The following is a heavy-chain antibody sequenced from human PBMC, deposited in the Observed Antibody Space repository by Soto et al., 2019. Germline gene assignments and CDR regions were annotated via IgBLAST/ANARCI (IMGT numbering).Heavy chain of an antibody. CDR1: GFTFSSYA. CDR2: ISGSGGST. D-gene: IGHD6-19*01. Sequence: EVQLLESGGGLVQPGGSLRLSCAASGFTFSSYAMSWVRQAPGKGLEWVSAISGSGGSTYYADSVKGRFTISRDNSKNTLYLQMNSMRAEDTAVYCCAKGGSGWYDAFDIWGQGTMVTVSS. CDR3: AKGGSGWYDAFDI. J-gene: IGHJ3*02. V-gene: IGHV3-23*01.